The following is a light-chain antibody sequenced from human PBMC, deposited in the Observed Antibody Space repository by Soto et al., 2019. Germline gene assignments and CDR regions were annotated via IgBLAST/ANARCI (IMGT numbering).Light chain of an antibody. J-gene: IGKJ1*01. Sequence: DIVVTQSPATLSASPGERVTLSCRASQFVSSRLAWYQQKPGQAPRLLIYGASTRATGIPARFSGSGSGTEFTLIISSLQSEDSAVYYCQQYNSWLWTFGQGTKVDIK. V-gene: IGKV3-15*01. CDR1: QFVSSR. CDR2: GAS. CDR3: QQYNSWLWT.